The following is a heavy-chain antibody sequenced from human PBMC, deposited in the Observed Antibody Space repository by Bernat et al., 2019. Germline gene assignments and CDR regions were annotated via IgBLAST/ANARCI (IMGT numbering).Heavy chain of an antibody. CDR2: TYYRSKWYN. D-gene: IGHD3-10*01. V-gene: IGHV6-1*01. CDR1: GDSVSSNSAA. Sequence: QVQLQQSGPGLVKPSPTLSLTCAISGDSVSSNSAAWNWIRQSPSRGLEWLGRTYYRSKWYNDYAVSGKSRITINPYTSNNQFSLQLNSVTPEDTAVYYCARGRLGPLGFVESPAFDYWGQGTLVTVSS. J-gene: IGHJ4*02. CDR3: ARGRLGPLGFVESPAFDY.